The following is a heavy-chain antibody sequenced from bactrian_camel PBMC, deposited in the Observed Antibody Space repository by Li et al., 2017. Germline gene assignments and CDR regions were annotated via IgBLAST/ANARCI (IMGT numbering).Heavy chain of an antibody. V-gene: IGHV3S55*01. J-gene: IGHJ4*01. D-gene: IGHD5*01. CDR3: AKGSVGSNE. CDR1: GFTSHSCG. CDR2: ISADGTT. Sequence: QLVESGGGSVQAGGSLTLSCTAPGFTSHSCGMDWYRQVDGQEREWVSHISADGTTGYVDDVKGRFTISKDKTEDTVYLQLNSLKTEDTAMYYCAKGSVGSNERGQGTQVTVS.